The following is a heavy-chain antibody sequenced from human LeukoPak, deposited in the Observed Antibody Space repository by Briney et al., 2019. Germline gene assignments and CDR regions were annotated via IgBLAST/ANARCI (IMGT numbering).Heavy chain of an antibody. CDR2: INHSGST. CDR3: ARGLTGTSSHYFDY. Sequence: PSETLSLTCAVYGGSFSGYYWSWIRQPPGKGLEWIGEINHSGSTNYNPSLKSRVTISVDTSKNQFSLKLSSVTAADTAVYYCARGLTGTSSHYFDYWGQGTLVTVSS. D-gene: IGHD1-7*01. V-gene: IGHV4-34*01. CDR1: GGSFSGYY. J-gene: IGHJ4*02.